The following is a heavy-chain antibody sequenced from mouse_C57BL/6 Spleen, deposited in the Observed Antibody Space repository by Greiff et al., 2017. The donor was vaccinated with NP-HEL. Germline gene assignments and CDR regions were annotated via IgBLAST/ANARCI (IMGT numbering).Heavy chain of an antibody. D-gene: IGHD2-5*01. CDR3: TRGGLYSNYAEDY. CDR2: IRNKANNHAT. J-gene: IGHJ4*01. Sequence: EVQLQESGGGLVQPGGSMKLSCAASGFTFSDAWMDWVRQSPEKGLEWVAEIRNKANNHATYYAESVKGRFTISRDDSKSSVYLQMNSLRAEDTGIYYCTRGGLYSNYAEDYWGQGTSVTVSS. V-gene: IGHV6-6*01. CDR1: GFTFSDAW.